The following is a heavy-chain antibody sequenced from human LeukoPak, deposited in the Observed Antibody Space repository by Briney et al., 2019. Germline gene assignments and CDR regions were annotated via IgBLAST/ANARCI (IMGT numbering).Heavy chain of an antibody. V-gene: IGHV3-30*02. Sequence: GGSLRLSCTASGFNFGIYGMHWVRQAPGKGLEWVAVMWDDGTNEYYVESVKGRFTISRDDSKNTLYLQMNSLRTEDTAVYYCAKDPHYYASGSFDYWGQGTLVTVSS. CDR2: MWDDGTNE. J-gene: IGHJ4*02. CDR1: GFNFGIYG. D-gene: IGHD3-10*01. CDR3: AKDPHYYASGSFDY.